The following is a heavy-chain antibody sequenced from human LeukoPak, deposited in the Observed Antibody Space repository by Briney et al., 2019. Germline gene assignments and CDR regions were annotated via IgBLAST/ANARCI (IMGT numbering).Heavy chain of an antibody. CDR1: GCTFTSYA. CDR2: INAGNGNT. CDR3: ARYYDSSEAFDI. V-gene: IGHV1-3*03. Sequence: GASVKVSCKASGCTFTSYAMHWVRQAPGQRLEWMGWINAGNGNTKYSQEFQGRVTITRDTSASTAYMELSSLRSEDMAVYYCARYYDSSEAFDIRGQGAMVTVSS. J-gene: IGHJ3*02. D-gene: IGHD3-22*01.